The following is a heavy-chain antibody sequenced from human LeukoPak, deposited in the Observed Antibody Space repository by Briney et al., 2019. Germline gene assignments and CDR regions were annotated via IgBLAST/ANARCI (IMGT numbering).Heavy chain of an antibody. CDR2: ISSSRTT. D-gene: IGHD7-27*01. Sequence: GGSLRLSCAASGFPFSSYSMNWVRQAPGEGLEWVSYISSSRTTSYADSVKGRFTISRDNAKNSLYLQMNSLRAEDTAVYYCASRKLGNDYWGQGTLVTVSS. CDR3: ASRKLGNDY. CDR1: GFPFSSYS. V-gene: IGHV3-48*01. J-gene: IGHJ4*02.